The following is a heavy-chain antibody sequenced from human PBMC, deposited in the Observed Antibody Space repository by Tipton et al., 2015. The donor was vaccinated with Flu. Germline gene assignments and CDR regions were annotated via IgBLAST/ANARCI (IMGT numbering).Heavy chain of an antibody. J-gene: IGHJ4*02. CDR3: ARGSGSGTYVIFDY. D-gene: IGHD3-10*01. CDR2: MYTSGTA. CDR1: GGSMSSFY. Sequence: TLSLTCTVSGGSMSSFYWSWTRQPAGKGLEWIGRMYTSGTAKYHPSFKSRVTMSVDTSKNQFSLKLSSVTAADTAFYYCARGSGSGTYVIFDYWGQGTLVSVSS. V-gene: IGHV4-4*07.